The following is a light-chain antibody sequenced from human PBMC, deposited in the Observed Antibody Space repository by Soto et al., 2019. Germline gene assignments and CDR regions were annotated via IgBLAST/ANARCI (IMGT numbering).Light chain of an antibody. CDR3: QQYYSIPYT. V-gene: IGKV4-1*01. CDR2: WAS. J-gene: IGKJ2*01. CDR1: QSVVHSSINKNC. Sequence: DIVMTQSPDSLAVSLGERATINCKSSQSVVHSSINKNCLAWYQQKPGQPPNLIIYWASSRESGVPDRFSGSGSGTDFTLTISNLQAEDVAVYYCQQYYSIPYTFGQGTKLEIK.